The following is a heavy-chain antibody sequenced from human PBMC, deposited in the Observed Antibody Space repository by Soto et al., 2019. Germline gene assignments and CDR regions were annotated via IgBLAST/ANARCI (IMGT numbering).Heavy chain of an antibody. J-gene: IGHJ6*03. CDR2: IWNDGSNS. CDR3: ARISNSFYYYMDV. V-gene: IGHV3-33*01. D-gene: IGHD4-4*01. Sequence: GGSLRLSCAASGFTFNNYGLHWVRQAPGKGLEWVAVIWNDGSNSYYANSVKGRFTISRDNSKNTLYLQMSSLRADDTAVYYCARISNSFYYYMDVWGKGTTVTVSS. CDR1: GFTFNNYG.